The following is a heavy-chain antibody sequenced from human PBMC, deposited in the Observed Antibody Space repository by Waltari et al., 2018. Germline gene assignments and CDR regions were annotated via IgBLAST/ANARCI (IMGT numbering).Heavy chain of an antibody. J-gene: IGHJ3*01. Sequence: EVQLVESGGGVVQPGGSLRLSCAASGFTVSYTYMNWVRQAPGQGVGWGSVIYRADETIYAYAVQGRFTISRDDSKNTVFLHMRGLRPEDTGVYYGARAYDYGGYDAFDLWGQGTTVVVSS. V-gene: IGHV3-66*01. CDR1: GFTVSYTY. CDR2: IYRADET. D-gene: IGHD4-17*01. CDR3: ARAYDYGGYDAFDL.